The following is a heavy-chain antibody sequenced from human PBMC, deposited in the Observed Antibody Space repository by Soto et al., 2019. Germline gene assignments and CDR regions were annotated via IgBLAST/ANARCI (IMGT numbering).Heavy chain of an antibody. J-gene: IGHJ4*02. D-gene: IGHD6-19*01. CDR1: GFTLSSYS. Sequence: GGSLRLSCAASGFTLSSYSMNWVRQAPGKGLEWVSYISSSSTIYYADSVKGRFTISRDNAKNSLYLQMNSLRAEDTAVYYCASDSSGWSNYFDYWGQGTLVTVSS. CDR3: ASDSSGWSNYFDY. CDR2: ISSSSTI. V-gene: IGHV3-48*01.